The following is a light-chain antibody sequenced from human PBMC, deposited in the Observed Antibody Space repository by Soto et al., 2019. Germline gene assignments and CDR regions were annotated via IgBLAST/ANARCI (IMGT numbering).Light chain of an antibody. CDR3: QQYNDWPQT. CDR1: QTVTIS. CDR2: GAS. J-gene: IGKJ1*01. Sequence: ETVMTQSPFILSVSPGDTATLSCRASQTVTISLAWYQQKPGQSPRLLIYGASNRATGVPARFSGSGSGTDFTLTISSLQSEDLASYFCQQYNDWPQTFGQGTRVEIK. V-gene: IGKV3-15*01.